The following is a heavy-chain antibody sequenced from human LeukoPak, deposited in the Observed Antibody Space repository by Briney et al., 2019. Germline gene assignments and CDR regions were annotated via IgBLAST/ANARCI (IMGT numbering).Heavy chain of an antibody. V-gene: IGHV3-7*01. J-gene: IGHJ4*02. CDR2: IKQDGGET. D-gene: IGHD3-16*01. CDR3: ARHRGTYYDY. Sequence: PGGSLRLSCAASGFTFSSYWMSWVRQAPGKGLEWVANIKQDGGETYYVVSVRGRFTISRDNAKNSLYLQMNSLRAEDTAVYYCARHRGTYYDYWGQGTLVTVSS. CDR1: GFTFSSYW.